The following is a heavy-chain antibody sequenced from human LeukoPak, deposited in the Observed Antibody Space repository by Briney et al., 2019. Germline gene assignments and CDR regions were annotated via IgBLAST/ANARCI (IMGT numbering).Heavy chain of an antibody. D-gene: IGHD6-6*01. V-gene: IGHV3-7*01. CDR1: GFTFSSYW. CDR3: AREGALVSFDY. J-gene: IGHJ4*02. Sequence: GGSLRLSCAAPGFTFSSYWMSWVRQAPGKGLEWVANIKQDGSEKYYVDSVKGRFTISRDNAKNSLYLQMNSLRAEDTAVYYCAREGALVSFDYWGQGTLVTVSS. CDR2: IKQDGSEK.